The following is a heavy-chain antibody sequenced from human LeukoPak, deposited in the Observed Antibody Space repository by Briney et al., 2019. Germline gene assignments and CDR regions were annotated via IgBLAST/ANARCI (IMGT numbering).Heavy chain of an antibody. V-gene: IGHV4-39*07. CDR2: VYYTGAS. Sequence: SETLSLTCTVSGGSISSYYWGWIRLPPGKGLEWIGSVYYTGASYYNPSLKSRVTISIDTSKNHFSLNLTSVTAADTAVYYCARGAPPQNWGQGALVTVSS. J-gene: IGHJ4*02. CDR3: ARGAPPQN. CDR1: GGSISSYY.